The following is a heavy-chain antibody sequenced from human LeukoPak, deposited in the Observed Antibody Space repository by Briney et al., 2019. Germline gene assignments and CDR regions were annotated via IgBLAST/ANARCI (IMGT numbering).Heavy chain of an antibody. CDR1: GGSISSHY. V-gene: IGHV4-59*11. D-gene: IGHD6-19*01. CDR2: IYYSGST. CDR3: ARDYGSGSDY. Sequence: SETLSLTCTVSGGSISSHYWSWIRQPPGKGLEWIGYIYYSGSTNYNPSLKSRVTISVDTSKNQFSLKLSSVTAADTAVYYCARDYGSGSDYWGQGTLVTVPS. J-gene: IGHJ4*02.